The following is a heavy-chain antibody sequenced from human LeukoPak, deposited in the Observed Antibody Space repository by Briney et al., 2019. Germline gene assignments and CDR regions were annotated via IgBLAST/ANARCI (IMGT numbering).Heavy chain of an antibody. CDR3: ARGVRLRYFDWLPNYYYYYYMDV. D-gene: IGHD3-9*01. J-gene: IGHJ6*03. CDR2: IHHSASP. V-gene: IGHV4-4*02. Sequence: SETLSLTCAVSGASITSNWWSWVRQSPGKGLEWIGEIHHSASPNYNTSLKSRVTLSLDKSQNQFSLKLSSVTAADTAVYYCARGVRLRYFDWLPNYYYYYYMDVWGKGTTVTVSS. CDR1: GASITSNW.